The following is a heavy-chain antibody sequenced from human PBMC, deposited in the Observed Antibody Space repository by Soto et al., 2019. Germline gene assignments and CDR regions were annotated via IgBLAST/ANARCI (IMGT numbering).Heavy chain of an antibody. CDR1: GYTLTELS. CDR2: FDPEDVET. Sequence: GASVKVSCKVSGYTLTELSMHWVRQAPGKGLEWMGGFDPEDVETIYAQKFQGRVTMTEDTSTDTAYMELSSLRSEDTAVYYCATVKESWYSISLDYWGQGTLVTVSS. D-gene: IGHD6-13*01. V-gene: IGHV1-24*01. J-gene: IGHJ4*02. CDR3: ATVKESWYSISLDY.